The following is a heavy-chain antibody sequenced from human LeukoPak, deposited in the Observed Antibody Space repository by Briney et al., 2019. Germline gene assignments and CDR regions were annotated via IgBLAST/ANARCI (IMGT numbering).Heavy chain of an antibody. CDR1: GFTFSSHA. J-gene: IGHJ4*02. CDR2: ISGRGDST. D-gene: IGHD4-17*01. CDR3: ARARVTVTTFSAYFDY. Sequence: GGSLRLSCAASGFTFSSHAMSWVRQAPGKGLEWVSGISGRGDSTVYADSVKGRFTISRDNSKNTLYLQMNSLRAEDTAVYYCARARVTVTTFSAYFDYWGQGTLVTVSS. V-gene: IGHV3-23*01.